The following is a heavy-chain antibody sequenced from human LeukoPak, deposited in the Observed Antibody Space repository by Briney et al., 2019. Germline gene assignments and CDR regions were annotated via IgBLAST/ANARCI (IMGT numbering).Heavy chain of an antibody. CDR3: ARSDSSSAHTAFDY. V-gene: IGHV4-4*07. D-gene: IGHD2-2*01. CDR2: IYTSGST. J-gene: IGHJ4*02. CDR1: GGSIDIYY. Sequence: SETLSLTCTVSGGSIDIYYWSWIRQSAGKGLEWIGRIYTSGSTNYNPSLKSRVAMSVDTSKKQFSLKLSSVTAADTAVYYCARSDSSSAHTAFDYWGQGTLVTVSS.